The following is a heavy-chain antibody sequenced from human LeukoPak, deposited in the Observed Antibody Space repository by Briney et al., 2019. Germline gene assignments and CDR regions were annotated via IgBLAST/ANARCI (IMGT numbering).Heavy chain of an antibody. V-gene: IGHV3-30-3*01. CDR2: ISYDGSNK. D-gene: IGHD3-10*01. CDR1: GFTFSSYA. J-gene: IGHJ3*02. CDR3: ARDVSGVGAFDI. Sequence: GGSLRLSCAASGFTFSSYAMHWVRQAPGKGLEWVAVISYDGSNKYYADSVKGRFTISRDNSKNTLYLQMNSLRAEDTAVYYCARDVSGVGAFDIWGQGTVVTVSS.